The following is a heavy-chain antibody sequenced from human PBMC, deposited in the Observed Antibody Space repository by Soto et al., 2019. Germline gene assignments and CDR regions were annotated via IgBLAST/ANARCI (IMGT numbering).Heavy chain of an antibody. CDR1: RFTFSDYA. CDR3: AKDAVAYNGKWDWFDS. CDR2: IGGTGADT. V-gene: IGHV3-23*01. Sequence: DVQLLESGGGLVLPGGSLTLSCAASRFTFSDYAMSWVRQAPGKGLEWVSAIGGTGADTYYADSVRGRFTVSRDNSKNTLFLQLNSLRDEDTAVYYCAKDAVAYNGKWDWFDSWGQGTLVTVSS. J-gene: IGHJ5*01. D-gene: IGHD6-19*01.